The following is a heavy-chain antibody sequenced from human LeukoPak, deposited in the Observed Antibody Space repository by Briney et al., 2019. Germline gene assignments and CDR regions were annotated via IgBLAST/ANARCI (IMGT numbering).Heavy chain of an antibody. J-gene: IGHJ4*02. CDR2: IYYSGIT. V-gene: IGHV4-39*02. D-gene: IGHD6-19*01. CDR1: GGSIRSSSYY. CDR3: AREYSSGWYFGY. Sequence: SETLSLTCTVSGGSIRSSSYYWGWIRQPPGKGLEWIGSIYYSGITYYNPSLKSRLTISVDTSKNQFSLKLSSVTAADTAVYYCAREYSSGWYFGYWGQGTLVTVSS.